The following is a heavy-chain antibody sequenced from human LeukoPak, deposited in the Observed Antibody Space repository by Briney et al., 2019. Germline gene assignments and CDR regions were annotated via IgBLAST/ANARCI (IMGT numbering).Heavy chain of an antibody. CDR3: ARGSGSYPYYFDY. CDR2: IYHSGST. J-gene: IGHJ4*02. D-gene: IGHD3-10*01. CDR1: GGSISSSNW. Sequence: PSETLSLTCAVSGGSISSSNWWSWVRQPPGKGLEWIGEIYHSGSTNYNPSLKSRVTISVDKSKNQFSLKLSSVTAADTAVYYCARGSGSYPYYFDYWGQGTLVTVSS. V-gene: IGHV4-4*02.